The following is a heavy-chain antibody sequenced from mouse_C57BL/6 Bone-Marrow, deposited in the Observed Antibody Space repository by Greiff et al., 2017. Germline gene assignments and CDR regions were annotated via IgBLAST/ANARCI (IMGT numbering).Heavy chain of an antibody. CDR2: IYPGDGDT. CDR3: ARMDSSGYAWFAY. J-gene: IGHJ3*01. Sequence: QVQLQQSGPELVKPGASVKLSCKASGYAFSSSWMNWVKQRPGKGLEWIGRIYPGDGDTNYNGKFTGKATLTADKSSSTAYMQLSSLTSEDSAVYFCARMDSSGYAWFAYWGQGTLVTVSA. CDR1: GYAFSSSW. D-gene: IGHD3-2*02. V-gene: IGHV1-82*01.